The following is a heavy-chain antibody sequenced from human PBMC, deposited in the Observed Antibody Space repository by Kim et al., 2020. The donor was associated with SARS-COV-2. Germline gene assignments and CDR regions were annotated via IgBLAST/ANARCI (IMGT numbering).Heavy chain of an antibody. CDR1: GFTVSSNY. D-gene: IGHD6-13*01. V-gene: IGHV3-53*01. J-gene: IGHJ4*02. Sequence: GGSLRLSCAASGFTVSSNYMSWVRQAPGKGLEWVSVIYSGGSTYYADSVKGRFTISRDNSKNTLYLQMNSLRAEDTAVYYCARGYSSSPGVESDYWGQGTLVTVSS. CDR3: ARGYSSSPGVESDY. CDR2: IYSGGST.